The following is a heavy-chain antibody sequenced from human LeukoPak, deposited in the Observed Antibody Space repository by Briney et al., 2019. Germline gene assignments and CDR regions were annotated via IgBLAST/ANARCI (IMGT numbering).Heavy chain of an antibody. CDR2: ISDIGSI. CDR1: GGSISSYY. Sequence: PSDTLSLTCTVSGGSISSYYWSWIRQPPGKGLEWIAYISDIGSINYSPSLKSRVTISLDTSKNQFSLKLSSVTAADTAVYYCAGHHPRNTVDFWGQGTLVTASS. D-gene: IGHD2/OR15-2a*01. J-gene: IGHJ4*02. CDR3: AGHHPRNTVDF. V-gene: IGHV4-59*08.